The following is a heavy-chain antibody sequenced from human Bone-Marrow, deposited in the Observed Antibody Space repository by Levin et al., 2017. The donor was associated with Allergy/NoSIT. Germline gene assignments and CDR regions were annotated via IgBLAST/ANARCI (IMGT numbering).Heavy chain of an antibody. CDR1: GFTFSGYA. Sequence: GGSLRLSCAASGFTFSGYAMSWVRQAPGKGLEWVSGITGSGGSAYHAESVKGRFTLSIDHSKNTLYLQMNSLRAEDTAVYYCAKGDSSSLYYFDYWGQGTLVTVSS. CDR2: ITGSGGSA. D-gene: IGHD6-6*01. J-gene: IGHJ4*02. CDR3: AKGDSSSLYYFDY. V-gene: IGHV3-23*01.